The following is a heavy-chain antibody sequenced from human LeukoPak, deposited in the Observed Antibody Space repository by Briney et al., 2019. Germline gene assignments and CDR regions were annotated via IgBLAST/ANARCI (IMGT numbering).Heavy chain of an antibody. Sequence: GGPLRLSCAAPGFTFRTYNRIWFGQAQGKGLEWVSYISSSTNTVYYADSVKGRFTISRDNSKNTLYLQMNRLRAEDTAVYYCAKDSANGSIPDYWGQGTLVTVSS. CDR2: ISSSTNTV. D-gene: IGHD3-10*01. CDR1: GFTFRTYN. V-gene: IGHV3-48*01. J-gene: IGHJ4*02. CDR3: AKDSANGSIPDY.